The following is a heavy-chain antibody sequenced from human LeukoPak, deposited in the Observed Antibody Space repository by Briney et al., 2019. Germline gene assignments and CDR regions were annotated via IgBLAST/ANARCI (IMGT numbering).Heavy chain of an antibody. J-gene: IGHJ6*03. D-gene: IGHD2-15*01. Sequence: GGSLRLSCAASGFTFSDYYMSWIRQAPGKGVEWVSYISSSGSTIYYADSVKGRFTISRDNAKNSLYLQMNSLRAEDTAVYYCARAVVAAWFYYYYMDVWGKGTTVTVSS. CDR2: ISSSGSTI. CDR3: ARAVVAAWFYYYYMDV. CDR1: GFTFSDYY. V-gene: IGHV3-11*04.